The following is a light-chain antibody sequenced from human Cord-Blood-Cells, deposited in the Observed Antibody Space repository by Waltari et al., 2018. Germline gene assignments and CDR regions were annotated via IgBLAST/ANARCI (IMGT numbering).Light chain of an antibody. CDR1: QSVTSY. Sequence: EIVLTQSPATLSLSPGDRATLSCRASQSVTSYLAWYQQKPGQAPRLLIYDASNSATGIPARFSGSGSGTDFTLTISSLEPEDFAVYYCQQRSNWPHTFGQGTRLEIK. CDR3: QQRSNWPHT. V-gene: IGKV3-11*01. J-gene: IGKJ5*01. CDR2: DAS.